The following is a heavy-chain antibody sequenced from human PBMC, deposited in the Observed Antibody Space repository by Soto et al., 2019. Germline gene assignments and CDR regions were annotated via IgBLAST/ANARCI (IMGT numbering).Heavy chain of an antibody. J-gene: IGHJ4*02. CDR1: GFTVSSNY. D-gene: IGHD1-26*01. Sequence: GGSLRLSCAASGFTVSSNYMSWVRQAPGKGLEWVSVIYSGGSTYYADSVKGRFTISRDNSKNTLYLQMNSLRAEDTAVYYCTRDSGSYYVGYWGQGTLVTVSS. CDR3: TRDSGSYYVGY. V-gene: IGHV3-53*01. CDR2: IYSGGST.